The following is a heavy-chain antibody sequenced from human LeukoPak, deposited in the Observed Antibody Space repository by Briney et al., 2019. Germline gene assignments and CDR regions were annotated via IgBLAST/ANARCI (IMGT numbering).Heavy chain of an antibody. CDR1: GGTFSSYA. V-gene: IGHV1-69*01. CDR2: IIPIFGTA. D-gene: IGHD1-1*01. CDR3: ARGTGTAAYYYYMDV. J-gene: IGHJ6*03. Sequence: GASVKVSCKASGGTFSSYAISWVRQAPGRGLEWMGGIIPIFGTANYAQKFQGRVTITADESTGTAYMELSSLRSEDTAVYYCARGTGTAAYYYYMDVWGKGTTVTVSS.